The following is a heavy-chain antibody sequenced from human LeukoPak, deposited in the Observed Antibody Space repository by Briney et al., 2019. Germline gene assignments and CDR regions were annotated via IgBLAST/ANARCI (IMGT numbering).Heavy chain of an antibody. CDR2: INPGGGST. CDR1: GYTFTNYY. D-gene: IGHD6-19*01. Sequence: ASVKVSCKASGYTFTNYYVHWVRQAPGQGLEWVGIINPGGGSTIYAQEFQGRGTMTRETSTSTLYMELSSLRSEDTAVYYCARSNRAGSGWHSFDYWGQGTLVTVSS. V-gene: IGHV1-46*01. CDR3: ARSNRAGSGWHSFDY. J-gene: IGHJ4*02.